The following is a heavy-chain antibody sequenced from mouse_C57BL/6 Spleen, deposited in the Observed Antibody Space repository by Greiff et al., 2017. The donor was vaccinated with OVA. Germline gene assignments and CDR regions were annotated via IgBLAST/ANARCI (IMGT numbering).Heavy chain of an antibody. CDR3: AGGITAVGDDQGYFDV. V-gene: IGHV1-66*01. Sequence: VQLQQSGPELVKPGASVKISCKASGYSFTSYYIHWVKQRPGQGLEWIGWIYPGSGNTKYNEKFKGKATLTSDTSSRPAYLQLSSLTSEDSAVYYCAGGITAVGDDQGYFDVWGTGTTVTVSS. CDR1: GYSFTSYY. CDR2: IYPGSGNT. J-gene: IGHJ1*03. D-gene: IGHD1-1*01.